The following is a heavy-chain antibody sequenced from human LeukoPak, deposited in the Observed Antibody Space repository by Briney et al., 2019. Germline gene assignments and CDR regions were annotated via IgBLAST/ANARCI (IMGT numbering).Heavy chain of an antibody. J-gene: IGHJ3*02. Sequence: GRSLRLSCAASGCTFDDYAMHGVGQARGKGLEGVSGSSWNSGSIVYADSVKGRFTISRDNAKNSLYVQMNSLRAEDTALYYCAKVVIFGGAFDIWGQGTMVTVSS. V-gene: IGHV3-9*01. CDR2: SSWNSGSI. D-gene: IGHD3-10*01. CDR1: GCTFDDYA. CDR3: AKVVIFGGAFDI.